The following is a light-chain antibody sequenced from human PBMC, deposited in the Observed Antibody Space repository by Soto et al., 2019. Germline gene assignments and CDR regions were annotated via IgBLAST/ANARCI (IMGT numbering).Light chain of an antibody. CDR2: DVF. CDR1: SSDVGGFDY. CDR3: GSYTSSTRAV. Sequence: QSALTQPASVSGSPGQSITISCTETSSDVGGFDYVSWYQQHPGKAPKLMIFDVFNRPSGVSNRFSGSKSGNTASLTISGLQAEDEADYYCGSYTSSTRAVFGTGTKVTVL. V-gene: IGLV2-14*03. J-gene: IGLJ1*01.